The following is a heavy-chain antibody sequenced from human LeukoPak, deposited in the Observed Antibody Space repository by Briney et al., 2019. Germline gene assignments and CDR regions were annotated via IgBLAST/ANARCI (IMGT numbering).Heavy chain of an antibody. CDR3: ARVGATAETANAFDI. D-gene: IGHD1-26*01. CDR1: GFIFSSYA. J-gene: IGHJ3*02. CDR2: ITNNGGIT. Sequence: TGGSLRLSCAASGFIFSSYAMHWVRQAPGKGLEYVSAITNNGGITYYANSVRGRFTISRDNPKNTLYLQMGSLRPEDMAVYYCARVGATAETANAFDIWGQGTMVTVSS. V-gene: IGHV3-64*01.